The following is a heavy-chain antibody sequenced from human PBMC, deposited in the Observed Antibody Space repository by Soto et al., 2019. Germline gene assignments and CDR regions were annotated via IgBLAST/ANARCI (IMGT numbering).Heavy chain of an antibody. CDR1: GYTFSSYA. CDR2: INAVYGNT. J-gene: IGHJ4*02. Sequence: QVQLVQSGAEVKKPGSSVKVSCKASGYTFSSYAMHWVRQAPGQGLEWMGWINAVYGNTKYSQKFQGRVTITRDTSGSTGYMELSSRRSKNTAIYYCARCLGLYYSDCWGQGPLVTVSS. CDR3: ARCLGLYYSDC. V-gene: IGHV1-3*01. D-gene: IGHD3-16*01.